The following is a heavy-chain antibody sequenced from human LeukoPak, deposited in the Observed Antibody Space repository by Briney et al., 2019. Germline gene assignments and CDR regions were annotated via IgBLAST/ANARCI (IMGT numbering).Heavy chain of an antibody. D-gene: IGHD2-2*01. Sequence: GGSLRLSCAASGFTFSIYAMNWVRQAPGKGLEWVSSISSSSNYIYYADSVKGRFTISRDNAKNSLYVQMNSLRAEDTAVYYCARGYCSSTSCYFDSWGLGTLVTVSS. CDR2: ISSSSNYI. CDR3: ARGYCSSTSCYFDS. CDR1: GFTFSIYA. J-gene: IGHJ4*02. V-gene: IGHV3-21*01.